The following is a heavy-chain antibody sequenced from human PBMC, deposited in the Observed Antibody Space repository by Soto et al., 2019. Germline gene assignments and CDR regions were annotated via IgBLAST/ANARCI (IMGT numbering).Heavy chain of an antibody. CDR1: GYTFTSYG. D-gene: IGHD6-13*01. J-gene: IGHJ6*02. Sequence: QVQLVQSGAEVKKPGASVKVSCKASGYTFTSYGISWVRQAPGQGLEWMGWISAYNGNTNYAQKLQGRVTMTTDTSTSTAYMELRSLRSDDTAVYYCARDRSLPIAAAGTSIYYYYCGMDVWGQGTTVTVSS. V-gene: IGHV1-18*01. CDR2: ISAYNGNT. CDR3: ARDRSLPIAAAGTSIYYYYCGMDV.